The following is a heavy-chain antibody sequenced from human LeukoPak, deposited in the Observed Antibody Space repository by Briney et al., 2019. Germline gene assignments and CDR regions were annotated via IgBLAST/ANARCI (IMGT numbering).Heavy chain of an antibody. Sequence: GXSLRLSCAASGFTFSSYAMSWVRQAPGKGLEWVSAIGGSGGSTYYADSVKGRFTISRDNSKNTLYLQMNSLRAEDTAVYYCAKTKAEIAARPVYGYWGQGTLVTVSS. CDR3: AKTKAEIAARPVYGY. J-gene: IGHJ4*02. CDR2: IGGSGGST. V-gene: IGHV3-23*01. D-gene: IGHD6-6*01. CDR1: GFTFSSYA.